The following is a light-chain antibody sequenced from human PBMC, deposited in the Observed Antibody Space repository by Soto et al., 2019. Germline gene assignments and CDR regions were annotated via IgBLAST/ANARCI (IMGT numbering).Light chain of an antibody. J-gene: IGLJ3*02. CDR1: SSNIGAGYD. CDR3: QSYDRSLSVWV. V-gene: IGLV1-40*01. CDR2: GNS. Sequence: QLVLTQPPSVSGAPGQRVTISCTGNSSNIGAGYDVQWYQQLPGTAPKLLIYGNSNRPSGVPDRFSGSKSGTSASLAITGLQAEDETDYYCQSYDRSLSVWVFGGGTKLTVL.